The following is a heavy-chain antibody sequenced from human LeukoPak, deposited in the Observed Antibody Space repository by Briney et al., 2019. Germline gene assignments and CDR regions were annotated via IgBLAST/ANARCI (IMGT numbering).Heavy chain of an antibody. V-gene: IGHV3-23*01. D-gene: IGHD3-16*02. Sequence: GGSLRLSCAASGITFSSYAMSWFRQAPGKGLEWVSGISGSGGSTHNADSVKGRFTISRDNSKNTLYLQMSSLRAEDTAIYYCAKGGHYDYVWGSYRLDYWGQGTLVTVSS. CDR2: ISGSGGST. CDR3: AKGGHYDYVWGSYRLDY. CDR1: GITFSSYA. J-gene: IGHJ4*02.